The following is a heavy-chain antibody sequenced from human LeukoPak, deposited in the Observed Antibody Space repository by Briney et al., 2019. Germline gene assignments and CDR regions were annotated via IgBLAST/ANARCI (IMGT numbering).Heavy chain of an antibody. Sequence: PGGSLRLSCAASGFTFSSYAMSWVRQAPGKGLEWVSAISGSGGSTYYADSVKGRFTIPRDNSKNTLYLQMNSLRAEDTAVYYCASKNYGDYPFDYWGQGTLVTVSS. CDR2: ISGSGGST. CDR1: GFTFSSYA. D-gene: IGHD4-17*01. J-gene: IGHJ4*02. V-gene: IGHV3-23*01. CDR3: ASKNYGDYPFDY.